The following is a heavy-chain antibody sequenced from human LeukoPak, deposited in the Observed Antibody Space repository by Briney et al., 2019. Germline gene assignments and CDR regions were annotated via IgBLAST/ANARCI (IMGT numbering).Heavy chain of an antibody. V-gene: IGHV1-18*01. J-gene: IGHJ4*02. CDR1: GYTFTSYG. Sequence: ASVKVSCKASGYTFTSYGISWVRQAPGQGLEWMGRISAYNGNTNYAQKLQGRVTMTTDTSTSTAYMELKSLRSDDTAVYYCARVRDPLRADYWGQGTLVTVSS. CDR3: ARVRDPLRADY. CDR2: ISAYNGNT. D-gene: IGHD4-17*01.